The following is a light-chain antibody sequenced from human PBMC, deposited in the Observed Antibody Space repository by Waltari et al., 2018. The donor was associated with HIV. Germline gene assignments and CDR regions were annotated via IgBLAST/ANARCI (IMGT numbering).Light chain of an antibody. CDR1: SVGSKS. CDR3: QVCVGNSLI. V-gene: IGLV3-21*02. J-gene: IGLJ2*01. Sequence: SFVLTQPPSVSVAPGQTARITCGGNSVGSKSVHWYQQKSGQAPVLVVYDDSDRPSGSPERCPGSNSGNTATLPISRVEDGDEADYYWQVCVGNSLIFAGGTMLTVL. CDR2: DDS.